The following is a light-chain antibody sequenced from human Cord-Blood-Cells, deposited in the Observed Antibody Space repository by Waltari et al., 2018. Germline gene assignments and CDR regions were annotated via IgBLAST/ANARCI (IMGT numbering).Light chain of an antibody. CDR2: WAS. Sequence: IVMTESIDPLSILLGSEANIHRESSHSVLYSSNNKNYLAWYQQKPGQPPKLLIYWASTRESGVPDRFSGSGSGTDFTLTISSLQAEDVAVYYCQQYYSTPLTFGGGTKVEIK. CDR3: QQYYSTPLT. V-gene: IGKV4-1*01. CDR1: HSVLYSSNNKNY. J-gene: IGKJ4*01.